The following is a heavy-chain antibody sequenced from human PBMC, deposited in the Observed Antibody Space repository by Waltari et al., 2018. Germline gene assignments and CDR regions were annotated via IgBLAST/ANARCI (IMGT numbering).Heavy chain of an antibody. V-gene: IGHV4-34*01. CDR2: INHRGST. CDR3: ARGDVYYDFWSGYPDYYFDY. CDR1: GGSFSGYY. D-gene: IGHD3-3*01. Sequence: QVQLQQWGAGLLKPSETLSLTCAVYGGSFSGYYWSWIRQPPGKGLEWIGEINHRGSTNYNPSRKSRVTISVDTSKNQFSLKLSSVTAADTAVYYCARGDVYYDFWSGYPDYYFDYWGQGTLVTVSS. J-gene: IGHJ4*02.